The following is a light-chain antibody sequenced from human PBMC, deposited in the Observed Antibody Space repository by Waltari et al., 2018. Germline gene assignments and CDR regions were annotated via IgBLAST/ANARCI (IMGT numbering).Light chain of an antibody. CDR3: QQTYTTVET. CDR1: QNIRVS. Sequence: DIQMTQYPSSLPASVGDKVTITCRASQNIRVSLNWFQQKPGKAPDLLIYGSSRLQKGVSPRFSASGSGTEFTLTIWGLQPDDFATDYCQQTYTTVETFGRGTRVEI. V-gene: IGKV1-39*01. J-gene: IGKJ4*02. CDR2: GSS.